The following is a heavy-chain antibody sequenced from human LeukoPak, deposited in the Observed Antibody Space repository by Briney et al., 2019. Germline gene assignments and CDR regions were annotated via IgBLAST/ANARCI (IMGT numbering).Heavy chain of an antibody. D-gene: IGHD3-22*01. V-gene: IGHV3-66*02. CDR1: GFTVSSNY. Sequence: GSLRLSCAASGFTVSSNYMSWVRQAPGKGLEWVLVIYSGGSTYYADSVKGRFTISRDNSKNTLYLQMNSLRPEDTAVYYCARDLHYSATSNYFWGQGTLVTVSS. J-gene: IGHJ4*02. CDR3: ARDLHYSATSNYF. CDR2: IYSGGST.